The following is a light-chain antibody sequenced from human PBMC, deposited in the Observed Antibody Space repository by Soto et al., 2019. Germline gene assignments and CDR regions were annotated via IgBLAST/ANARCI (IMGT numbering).Light chain of an antibody. CDR2: DVT. CDR1: SSDAGVYNY. Sequence: QSALTQPRSVSGSPGQSVTISCTGTSSDAGVYNYVSWYQQHPGEAPKLIIYDVTKRPSGFPDRFSGSKSGYTASLTISGLQDDDEADYYCCSYAGSYTLVFGGGTKLTVL. J-gene: IGLJ3*02. V-gene: IGLV2-11*01. CDR3: CSYAGSYTLV.